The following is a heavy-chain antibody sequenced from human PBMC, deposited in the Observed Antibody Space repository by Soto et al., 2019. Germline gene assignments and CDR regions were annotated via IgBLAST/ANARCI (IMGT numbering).Heavy chain of an antibody. J-gene: IGHJ4*02. V-gene: IGHV1-3*01. D-gene: IGHD4-4*01. CDR1: EYTFTSYT. CDR3: ARELQGLYYFDY. Sequence: ASVKVSCKASEYTFTSYTMHWVRQAPGQRLEWMGWINGGNGNTKYSQKFQGRVTITRDTSASTAYMELSSLRSDDTAVYYCARELQGLYYFDYWGQGTLVTVSS. CDR2: INGGNGNT.